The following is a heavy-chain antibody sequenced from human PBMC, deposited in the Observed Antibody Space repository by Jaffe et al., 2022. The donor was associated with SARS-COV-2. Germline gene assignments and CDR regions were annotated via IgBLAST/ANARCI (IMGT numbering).Heavy chain of an antibody. Sequence: QVQLVQSGAEVKKPGASVKVSCKASGYTFTSYDINWVRQATGQGLEWMGWMNPNSGNTGYAQKFQGRVTMTRNTSISTAYMELSSLRSEDTAVYYCARGFSGEYSSSPWDAFDIWGQGTMVTVSS. CDR2: MNPNSGNT. CDR3: ARGFSGEYSSSPWDAFDI. D-gene: IGHD6-6*01. J-gene: IGHJ3*02. V-gene: IGHV1-8*01. CDR1: GYTFTSYD.